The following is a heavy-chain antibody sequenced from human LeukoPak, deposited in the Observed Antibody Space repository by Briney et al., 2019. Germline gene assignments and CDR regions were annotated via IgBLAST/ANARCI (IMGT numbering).Heavy chain of an antibody. Sequence: VASVKVSCKASGYTFTGYYMHWVRQAPGQGLEWMGWINPNSGGTNYAQKFQGRVTMTRDTSISTAYMELSRLRSDDTAVYYCARDWYYGSGRDLGYWGQGTLVIVSS. D-gene: IGHD3-10*01. CDR3: ARDWYYGSGRDLGY. CDR2: INPNSGGT. J-gene: IGHJ4*02. V-gene: IGHV1-2*02. CDR1: GYTFTGYY.